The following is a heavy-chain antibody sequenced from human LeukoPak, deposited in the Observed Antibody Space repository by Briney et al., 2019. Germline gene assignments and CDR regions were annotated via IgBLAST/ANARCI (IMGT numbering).Heavy chain of an antibody. CDR2: IIPIFGTA. D-gene: IGHD2-2*01. V-gene: IGHV1-69*05. J-gene: IGHJ3*02. CDR3: ASQLTHCSSTSCYHLDAFDI. CDR1: GYTFTGYF. Sequence: GASVKVSCKASGYTFTGYFVDWVRQAPGQGLEWMGGIIPIFGTANYAQKFQGRVTITTDESTSTAYMELSSLRSEDTAVYYCASQLTHCSSTSCYHLDAFDIWGQGTMVTVSS.